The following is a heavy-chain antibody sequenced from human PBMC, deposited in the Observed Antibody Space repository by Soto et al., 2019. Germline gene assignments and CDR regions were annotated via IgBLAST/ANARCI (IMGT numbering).Heavy chain of an antibody. J-gene: IGHJ1*01. V-gene: IGHV1-18*01. Sequence: ASVKISCKASCYSFTSYGFSLVRQAPGQGPEWMGWISSHNHNTKYAQKLQGRVTMTTDTSTSTAYMELRSLRSDDTAVYYCARDIVFEYSSGNLPGYLGQGTLLPVCS. CDR1: CYSFTSYG. CDR2: ISSHNHNT. CDR3: ARDIVFEYSSGNLPGY. D-gene: IGHD3-22*01.